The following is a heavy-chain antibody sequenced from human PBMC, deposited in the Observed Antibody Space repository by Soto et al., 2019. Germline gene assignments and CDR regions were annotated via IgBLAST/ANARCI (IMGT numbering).Heavy chain of an antibody. Sequence: GGSLRLSCTASGFTFGDYAMSWFRQAPGKGLEWVGFIRSKAYGGTTEYAASVKGRFTISRDDSKSIAYLQMNSLKTEDTAVYYCTRLLIAAAGIGAFDFWGQGTMVNVSS. V-gene: IGHV3-49*03. D-gene: IGHD6-13*01. CDR2: IRSKAYGGTT. CDR3: TRLLIAAAGIGAFDF. J-gene: IGHJ3*01. CDR1: GFTFGDYA.